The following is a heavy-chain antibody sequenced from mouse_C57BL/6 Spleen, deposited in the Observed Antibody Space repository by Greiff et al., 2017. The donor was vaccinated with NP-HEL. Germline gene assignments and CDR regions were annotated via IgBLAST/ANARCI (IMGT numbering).Heavy chain of an antibody. D-gene: IGHD3-2*02. J-gene: IGHJ3*01. CDR1: GFTFSSYA. CDR3: ARDHGTAQATAWFAY. CDR2: ISDGGSYT. V-gene: IGHV5-4*01. Sequence: VQLKQSGGGLVKPGGSLKLSCAASGFTFSSYAMSWVRQTPEKRLEWVATISDGGSYTYYPDNVKGRFTISRDNAKNNLYLQMSHLKSEDTAMYYCARDHGTAQATAWFAYWGQGTLVTVSA.